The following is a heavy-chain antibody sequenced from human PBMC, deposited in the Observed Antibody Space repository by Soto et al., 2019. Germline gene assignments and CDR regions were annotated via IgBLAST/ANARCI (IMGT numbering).Heavy chain of an antibody. CDR1: GGSISSYY. CDR3: ARQRFGPRHGLVDV. J-gene: IGHJ6*02. D-gene: IGHD3-10*01. CDR2: VQHSWGS. Sequence: QVQLQESGPGLVKPSETLSLSCTVSGGSISSYYWSWFRQSPGKRMEWIGYVQHSWGSSYTPSLQSRVAISLDASKSQFSLKVTSVPATDTAVYYCARQRFGPRHGLVDVWGQGTTVTVSS. V-gene: IGHV4-59*08.